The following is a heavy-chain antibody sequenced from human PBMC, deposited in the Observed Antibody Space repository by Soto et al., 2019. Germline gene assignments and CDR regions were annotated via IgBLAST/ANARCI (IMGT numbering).Heavy chain of an antibody. Sequence: KVDRKASGYAFSCHYMHWLRKNPGQGLEWMGIINPSGGSTSYAQKFQGRVTMTRDTSTSPVYLELSTLRSEDTAVYYWAGDGARFNWEQQPMVDYYYGWAVWANGTTVPVSP. CDR1: GYAFSCHY. CDR2: INPSGGST. J-gene: IGHJ6*04. D-gene: IGHD3-10*01. V-gene: IGHV1-46*01. CDR3: AGDGARFNWEQQPMVDYYYGWAV.